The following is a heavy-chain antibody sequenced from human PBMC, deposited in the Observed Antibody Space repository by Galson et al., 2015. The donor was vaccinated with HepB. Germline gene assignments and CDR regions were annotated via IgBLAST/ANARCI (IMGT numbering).Heavy chain of an antibody. Sequence: SVKVSCKASGYTFTSYYMHWVRQAPGQGLEWMGIINPSGGSTSYAQKFQGRVTMTRDTSTSTVYMELSSLRSEDTAVYYCARGWGYSGYDRLLSYYYGMDVWGQGTTVTVSS. J-gene: IGHJ6*02. V-gene: IGHV1-46*03. CDR1: GYTFTSYY. D-gene: IGHD5-12*01. CDR3: ARGWGYSGYDRLLSYYYGMDV. CDR2: INPSGGST.